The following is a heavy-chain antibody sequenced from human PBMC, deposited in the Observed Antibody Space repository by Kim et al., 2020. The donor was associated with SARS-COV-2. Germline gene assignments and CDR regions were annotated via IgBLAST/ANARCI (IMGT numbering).Heavy chain of an antibody. CDR2: ST. V-gene: IGHV3-53*01. CDR3: SSSTVGAYFDY. J-gene: IGHJ4*02. Sequence: STYYADSGKGRFTISRDIPKDTLYLQMNSLRAEDTAVYYCSSSTVGAYFDYWGQGSLVTVSS. D-gene: IGHD1-26*01.